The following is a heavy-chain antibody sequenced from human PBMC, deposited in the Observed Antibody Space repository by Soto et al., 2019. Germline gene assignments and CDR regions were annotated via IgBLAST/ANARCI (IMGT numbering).Heavy chain of an antibody. CDR3: AVKDRWLQFPADY. D-gene: IGHD5-12*01. CDR2: ITPIFGTA. Sequence: GASVKVSCKASGGTFSSYAISWVRQAPGQGLEWMGGITPIFGTANYAQKFQGRVTITADESTSTAYMELSSLRSEDTAVYYCAVKDRWLQFPADYWGQGTLVTVSS. CDR1: GGTFSSYA. V-gene: IGHV1-69*13. J-gene: IGHJ4*02.